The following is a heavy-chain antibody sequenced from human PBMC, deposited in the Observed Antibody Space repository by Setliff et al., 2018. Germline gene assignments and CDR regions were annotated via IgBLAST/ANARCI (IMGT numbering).Heavy chain of an antibody. J-gene: IGHJ4*02. Sequence: SETLSLTCTVSGGSVSSGSYYWSWIRQPPGKGLEWIGYIYYSGSTNYNPSLESRVTISVDTSKNQFSLKLSSVTAADTAVYYCARLGPTYYNFWSGYYRYWGQGTLVTVSS. CDR1: GGSVSSGSYY. CDR2: IYYSGST. V-gene: IGHV4-61*01. D-gene: IGHD3-3*01. CDR3: ARLGPTYYNFWSGYYRY.